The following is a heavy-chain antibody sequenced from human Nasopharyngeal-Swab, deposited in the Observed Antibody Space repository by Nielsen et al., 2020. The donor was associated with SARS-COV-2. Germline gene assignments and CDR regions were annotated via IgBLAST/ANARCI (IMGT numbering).Heavy chain of an antibody. CDR3: AKLTGSSAIPALAPFDI. V-gene: IGHV3-30-3*02. J-gene: IGHJ3*02. Sequence: VRQAPGKGLEWVAVISYDGSNKYYADSVKGRFTISRDNSKNTLYLQMNSLRAEDTAVYYCAKLTGSSAIPALAPFDIWGQGTMVTVSS. D-gene: IGHD2-21*01. CDR2: ISYDGSNK.